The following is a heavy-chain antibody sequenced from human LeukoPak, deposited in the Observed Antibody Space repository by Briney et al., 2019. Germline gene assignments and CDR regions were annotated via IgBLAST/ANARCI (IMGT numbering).Heavy chain of an antibody. Sequence: SETLSLTCTVSGGSISSSSYSWGWIRQPPGKGLEWIGSIYYSGSTYYNPSLKSRVTISVDTSKNQFSLKLSSVAAADTAVYYCARRQAVVYYYFDYWGQGTLVTVSS. D-gene: IGHD6-19*01. J-gene: IGHJ4*02. CDR1: GGSISSSSYS. CDR3: ARRQAVVYYYFDY. CDR2: IYYSGST. V-gene: IGHV4-39*01.